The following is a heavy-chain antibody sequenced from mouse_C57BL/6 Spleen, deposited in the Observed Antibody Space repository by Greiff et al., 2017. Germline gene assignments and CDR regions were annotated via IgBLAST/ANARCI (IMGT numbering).Heavy chain of an antibody. Sequence: QVQLQQSGAELMKPGASVKLSCKATGYTFTGYWIEWVKQRPGHGLEWIGEILPGSGSTIYNEKFKGKATFTAYPSSNTAYMQRSSLTTEDSAIYYCARGVAQDLFAYWGQGTLVTVSA. D-gene: IGHD1-3*01. J-gene: IGHJ3*01. CDR1: GYTFTGYW. CDR3: ARGVAQDLFAY. CDR2: ILPGSGST. V-gene: IGHV1-9*01.